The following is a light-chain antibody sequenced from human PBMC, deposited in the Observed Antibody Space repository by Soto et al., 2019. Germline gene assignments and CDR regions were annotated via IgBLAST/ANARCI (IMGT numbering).Light chain of an antibody. CDR3: SSYTSSSPHVV. V-gene: IGLV2-14*01. J-gene: IGLJ2*01. CDR1: SSDVGGYNY. Sequence: QSVLTQPASVSGSPGQSITISCTGTSSDVGGYNYASWYQQHPGKAPKLMIYEVSNRPSGVSNRFSGSKSGNTASLTISGLQAEDEADFYCSSYTSSSPHVVFGGGTKLTVL. CDR2: EVS.